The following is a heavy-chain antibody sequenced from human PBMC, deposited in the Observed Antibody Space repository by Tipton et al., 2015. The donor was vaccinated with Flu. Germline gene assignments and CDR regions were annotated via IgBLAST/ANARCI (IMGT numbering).Heavy chain of an antibody. CDR1: GGSISSYY. V-gene: IGHV4-4*07. CDR2: IYTSGST. Sequence: TLSLTCTVSGGSISSYYWSWIRQPAGKGLEWIGRIYTSGSTHYNPSRKSRVTMSVDTSKNQFSLKLSSVTAADTAVYYCARDGWLRGFDYWGQGTLVTVSS. D-gene: IGHD3-10*01. J-gene: IGHJ4*02. CDR3: ARDGWLRGFDY.